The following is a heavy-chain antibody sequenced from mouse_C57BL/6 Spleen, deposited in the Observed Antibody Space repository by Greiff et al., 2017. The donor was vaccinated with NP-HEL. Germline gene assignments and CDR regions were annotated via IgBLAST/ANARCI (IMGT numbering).Heavy chain of an antibody. CDR3: AREDGSSYGYYFDY. J-gene: IGHJ2*01. Sequence: EVQLQESGGGLVKPGGSLKLSCAASGFTFSSYAMSWVRQTPEKRLEWVATISDGGSYTYYPDNVKGRFTITRDNAKNNLYLQMSHLKSEDTAMYYWAREDGSSYGYYFDYWGQGTTLTVSS. V-gene: IGHV5-4*01. CDR1: GFTFSSYA. D-gene: IGHD1-1*01. CDR2: ISDGGSYT.